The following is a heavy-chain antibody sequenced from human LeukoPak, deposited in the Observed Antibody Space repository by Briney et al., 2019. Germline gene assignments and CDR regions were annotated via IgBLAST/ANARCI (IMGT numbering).Heavy chain of an antibody. J-gene: IGHJ3*02. CDR2: IYTSGST. CDR1: GGSISSGSYY. Sequence: SETLSLTCTVSGGSISSGSYYWSWIRQPAGKGLEWIGRIYTSGSTNYNPSLKSRVTISVDTSKNQFSLKLSSVTAADTAVYYCAREPTYYDFWSTRTGVDAFDIWGQGTMVTVSS. D-gene: IGHD3-3*01. CDR3: AREPTYYDFWSTRTGVDAFDI. V-gene: IGHV4-61*02.